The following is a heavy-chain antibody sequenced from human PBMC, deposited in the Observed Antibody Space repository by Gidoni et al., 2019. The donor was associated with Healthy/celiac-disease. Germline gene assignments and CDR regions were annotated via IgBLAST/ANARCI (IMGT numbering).Heavy chain of an antibody. J-gene: IGHJ5*02. CDR3: ARGRISTYSNYFGGRNWFDP. D-gene: IGHD4-4*01. CDR2: INHSGST. Sequence: QLQQWGAGLLKPSETLSLTCAVYGGSFSGYYWSWIRQPPGKGLEWIGEINHSGSTNYNPSLKSRVTISVDTSKNQFSLKLSSVTAADTAVYYCARGRISTYSNYFGGRNWFDPWGQGTLVTVSS. CDR1: GGSFSGYY. V-gene: IGHV4-34*01.